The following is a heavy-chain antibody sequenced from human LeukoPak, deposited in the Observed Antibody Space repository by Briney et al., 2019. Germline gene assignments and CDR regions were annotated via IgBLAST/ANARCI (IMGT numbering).Heavy chain of an antibody. V-gene: IGHV3-49*04. Sequence: GGSLRLSCTASGFTFGDYAMSWVRQAPGKGLEWVGFIRSKAYGGTTEYAASVKGRFTISRDDSKSIAYLQTNSLKTEDTAVYYCTRDHPPPYCGGDCPKRYYFDYWGQGTLVTVSS. CDR3: TRDHPPPYCGGDCPKRYYFDY. CDR1: GFTFGDYA. D-gene: IGHD2-21*01. CDR2: IRSKAYGGTT. J-gene: IGHJ4*02.